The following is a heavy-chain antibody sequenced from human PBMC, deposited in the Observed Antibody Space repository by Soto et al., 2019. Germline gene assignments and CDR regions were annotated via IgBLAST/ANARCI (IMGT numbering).Heavy chain of an antibody. CDR2: MSGTSADT. V-gene: IGHV3-23*01. CDR3: AREDGGGPFDY. D-gene: IGHD2-15*01. Sequence: DVHLLESGGGLVQPGGSLRLSCAASGFMFSAYAMHWVRQAPGQGLEWVSSMSGTSADTYYADSMKGRFTVSRDSSKDTLYLQLNSLRAEDTALYFCAREDGGGPFDYWGQGTLVIVSS. J-gene: IGHJ4*02. CDR1: GFMFSAYA.